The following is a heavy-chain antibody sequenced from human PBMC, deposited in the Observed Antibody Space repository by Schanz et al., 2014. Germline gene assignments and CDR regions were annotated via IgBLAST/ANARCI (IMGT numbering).Heavy chain of an antibody. CDR1: GFTFSDYF. Sequence: VQLVESGGGLVKPGGSLRLSCAASGFTFSDYFMAWIRQPPGRGLEWVSYIGNGGVTIYYADSVKGRFTISRDNSKNSLYLQMNSLRAEDTAVYYCARIGGSVFDYWAQGTLVTVSS. D-gene: IGHD3-10*01. V-gene: IGHV3-11*01. CDR2: IGNGGVTI. J-gene: IGHJ4*02. CDR3: ARIGGSVFDY.